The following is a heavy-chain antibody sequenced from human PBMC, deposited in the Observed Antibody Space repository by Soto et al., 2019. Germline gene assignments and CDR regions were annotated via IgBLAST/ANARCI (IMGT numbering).Heavy chain of an antibody. Sequence: GGSLRLSCAASGFTFSSYSMSWVRQAPGKGRKWVSYIISTRKTKNYADSVKGRFTISRDNAKNSLYLHMNSLSAEDTAVYFCARAYYYDSSGYYHYAGYYFDYWGQGTLVTVSS. V-gene: IGHV3-48*01. CDR3: ARAYYYDSSGYYHYAGYYFDY. J-gene: IGHJ4*02. CDR2: IISTRKTK. CDR1: GFTFSSYS. D-gene: IGHD3-22*01.